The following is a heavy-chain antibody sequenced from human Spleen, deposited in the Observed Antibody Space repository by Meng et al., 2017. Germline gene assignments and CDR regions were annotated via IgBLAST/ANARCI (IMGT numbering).Heavy chain of an antibody. Sequence: GESLKISCAASGFTFSNAWMSWVRQAPGKGLEWVGRIKSKTDGGTTDYAAPVKGRFTISRDDSKNTLYLQMNSLKTEDTAVYYCTTGVDYDILTGYFPDAFDIWGQGTMVTVSS. D-gene: IGHD3-9*01. CDR1: GFTFSNAW. V-gene: IGHV3-15*01. J-gene: IGHJ3*02. CDR2: IKSKTDGGTT. CDR3: TTGVDYDILTGYFPDAFDI.